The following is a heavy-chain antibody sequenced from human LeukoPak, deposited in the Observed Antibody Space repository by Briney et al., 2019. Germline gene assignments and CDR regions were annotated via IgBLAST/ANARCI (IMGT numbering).Heavy chain of an antibody. CDR2: IFHSGST. CDR3: ARSWSLGRGPFDY. CDR1: GYSISSGYY. J-gene: IGHJ4*02. Sequence: SETLSLTCTVSGYSISSGYYWGWIRQPPGRGLEWIGSIFHSGSTYYNPSLKSRVTISVDTSKNQFSLKLSSVTAADTAVYYCARSWSLGRGPFDYWGQGTLVTVSS. V-gene: IGHV4-38-2*02.